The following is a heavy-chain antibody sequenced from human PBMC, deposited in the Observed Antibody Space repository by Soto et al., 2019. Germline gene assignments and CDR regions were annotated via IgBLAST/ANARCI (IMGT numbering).Heavy chain of an antibody. Sequence: PGRSLRLSCAASGFILSTYGMHWVRQAPGKGLEWVAMISHDGNAQYYVDSVKGRFSVSRDTSKNTLHLHMNSLRSEDTGLYYCAIVYVPSHWYNWFLLRCQGTLVTVFS. D-gene: IGHD3-16*01. CDR3: AIVYVPSHWYNWFLL. CDR1: GFILSTYG. J-gene: IGHJ5*02. CDR2: ISHDGNAQ. V-gene: IGHV3-30*03.